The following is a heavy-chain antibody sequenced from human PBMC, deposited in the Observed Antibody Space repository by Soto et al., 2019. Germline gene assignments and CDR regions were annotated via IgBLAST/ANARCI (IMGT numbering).Heavy chain of an antibody. D-gene: IGHD6-6*01. Sequence: SVKVSCRSSGSTFTRYSMHWVRQAPGQGLEWMGWINPNSGGTNYAQKFQGRVTMTSDTSISTAYMELSRLRSDDTAVYYCANSSGDDFDYWGQRTLVT. CDR3: ANSSGDDFDY. CDR2: INPNSGGT. V-gene: IGHV1-2*02. J-gene: IGHJ4*02. CDR1: GSTFTRYS.